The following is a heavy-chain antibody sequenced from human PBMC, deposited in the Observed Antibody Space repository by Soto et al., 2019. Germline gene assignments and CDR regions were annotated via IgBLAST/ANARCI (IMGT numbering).Heavy chain of an antibody. CDR1: GFTFTRCS. Sequence: GLLRLSCAASGFTFTRCSMNWVGQAPGKGLEWVSSISSTTNYIYYGASMKGRFTISRDNAKNSLYLEMNSLGAEDTAVYYCARESEDLTSNFDYWGQGTLVTVSS. J-gene: IGHJ4*02. V-gene: IGHV3-21*06. CDR3: ARESEDLTSNFDY. CDR2: ISSTTNYI.